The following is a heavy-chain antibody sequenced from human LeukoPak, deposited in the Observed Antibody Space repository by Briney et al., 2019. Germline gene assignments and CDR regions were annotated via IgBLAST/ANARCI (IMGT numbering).Heavy chain of an antibody. Sequence: GGSLRLSCAASGFTFSSYAMSWVRQAPGKGLEWVSAISGSGGSTYYADSVKGRFTISRDNAKNTLYLQMNSLRAEDTAVYYCARDWGDYVFDYWGQGTLVTVSS. CDR3: ARDWGDYVFDY. CDR2: ISGSGGST. D-gene: IGHD4-17*01. V-gene: IGHV3-23*01. J-gene: IGHJ4*02. CDR1: GFTFSSYA.